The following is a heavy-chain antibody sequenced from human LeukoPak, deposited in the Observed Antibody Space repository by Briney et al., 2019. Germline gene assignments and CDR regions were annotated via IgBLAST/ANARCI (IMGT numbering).Heavy chain of an antibody. V-gene: IGHV4-34*01. J-gene: IGHJ4*02. Sequence: SETLSLTCAVYGGSFSGYYWSWIRQPPGKGLEWIGEINHSGSTNYNPSLNSRVTISVDTSKNQSSLRLSSVTAADTAIYYCARAVSGRFDYWGQGTLVTVSS. CDR1: GGSFSGYY. CDR3: ARAVSGRFDY. CDR2: INHSGST. D-gene: IGHD6-19*01.